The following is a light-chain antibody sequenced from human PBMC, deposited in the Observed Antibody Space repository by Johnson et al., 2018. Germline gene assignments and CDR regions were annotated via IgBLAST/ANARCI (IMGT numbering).Light chain of an antibody. CDR2: ENN. Sequence: QSVLTQPPSVSAAPGQKVTISCSGSSSNIGNNYVSWYQQLPGTAPKLLIYENNKRPSGIPDRFSGSKSGTSATLGIPGLQPGDEADYYCGTWDSSLSAGEVFGTGTSVTVL. V-gene: IGLV1-51*02. CDR1: SSNIGNNY. CDR3: GTWDSSLSAGEV. J-gene: IGLJ1*01.